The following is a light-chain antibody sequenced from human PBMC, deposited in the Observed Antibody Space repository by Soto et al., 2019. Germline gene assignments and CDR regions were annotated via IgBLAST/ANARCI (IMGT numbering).Light chain of an antibody. CDR3: PKHDGPRL. J-gene: IGKJ5*01. CDR2: DAS. CDR1: QDISNH. Sequence: IQLTQPPSSLSASVGDRVTITGQASQDISNHLNWYQQKPGKAPNLLIYDASDLETGVPSRFIGGASRRFFMLTINSLQPEDIATYYCPKHDGPRLFGHG. V-gene: IGKV1-33*01.